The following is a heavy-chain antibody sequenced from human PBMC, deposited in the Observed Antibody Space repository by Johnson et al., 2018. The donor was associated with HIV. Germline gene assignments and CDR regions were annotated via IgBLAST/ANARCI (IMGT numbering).Heavy chain of an antibody. CDR2: IRYDGSNK. CDR1: GFTFSSYG. CDR3: ARDNWEPNVFDS. V-gene: IGHV3-30*02. J-gene: IGHJ3*02. Sequence: QVQLVESGGGVVQPGGSLRLSCAASGFTFSSYGMHWVRQAPGKGLEWVAFIRYDGSNKYYADSVKGRFTISRDNAKNSLYLQMNSLRADDTAVYYCARDNWEPNVFDSGDQGTMVTVSS. D-gene: IGHD1-26*01.